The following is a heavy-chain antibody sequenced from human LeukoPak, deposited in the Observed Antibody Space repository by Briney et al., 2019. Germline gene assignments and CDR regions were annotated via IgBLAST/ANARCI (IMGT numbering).Heavy chain of an antibody. D-gene: IGHD3-10*01. CDR3: VCDRGDFDSFDF. J-gene: IGHJ4*02. CDR2: IYPGNSDT. CDR1: GYTFTTYW. V-gene: IGHV5-51*01. Sequence: GESLKISCKGSGYTFTTYWIGWVRQMPGKGLEWMGLIYPGNSDTRYSPSFHGQVTISADKSINTAYLQWSSLKASDTAVYYCVCDRGDFDSFDFWGQGTLVTVSS.